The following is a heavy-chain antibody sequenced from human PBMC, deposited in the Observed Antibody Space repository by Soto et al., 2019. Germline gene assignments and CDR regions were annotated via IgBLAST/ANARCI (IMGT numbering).Heavy chain of an antibody. CDR2: ISGSGGST. J-gene: IGHJ4*02. CDR3: ANDGRTWATAMSFDC. V-gene: IGHV3-23*01. Sequence: EVQLLESGGGLVQPGGSLRLSCAASGFTFSSYAMTWVRQAPGKGLEWVSTISGSGGSTYYADSVKGRFTIYRDNYKNTLSLQTNRLRADDTVVYYCANDGRTWATAMSFDCWGQGTLVTVSS. CDR1: GFTFSSYA. D-gene: IGHD2-2*01.